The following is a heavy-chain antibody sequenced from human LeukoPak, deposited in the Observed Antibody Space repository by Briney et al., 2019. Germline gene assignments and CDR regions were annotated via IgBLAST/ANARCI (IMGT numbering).Heavy chain of an antibody. V-gene: IGHV3-30*02. J-gene: IGHJ4*02. D-gene: IGHD6-19*01. CDR1: GFTFSSYE. CDR2: IRYDGSNK. Sequence: GGSLRLSCAASGFTFSSYEMHWVRQAPGKGLEWVAFIRYDGSNKYYADSVKGRFTISRDNSKNTLYLQMNSLRAEDTAVYYCAKDFPASRIAVAGAFDYWGQGTLVTVSS. CDR3: AKDFPASRIAVAGAFDY.